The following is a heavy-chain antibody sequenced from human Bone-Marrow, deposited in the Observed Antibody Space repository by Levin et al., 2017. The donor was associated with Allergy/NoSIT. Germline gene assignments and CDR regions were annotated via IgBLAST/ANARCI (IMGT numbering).Heavy chain of an antibody. D-gene: IGHD2-2*02. V-gene: IGHV4-39*01. CDR2: IYYSGST. CDR3: ARMWGIPPTHCSSTSCYSPYYFDY. J-gene: IGHJ4*02. CDR1: GGSISSSSYY. Sequence: PSETLSLTCTVSGGSISSSSYYWGWIRQPPGKGLEWIGSIYYSGSTYYNPSLKSRVTISVDTSKNQFSLKLSSVTAADTAVYYCARMWGIPPTHCSSTSCYSPYYFDYWGQGTLVTVSS.